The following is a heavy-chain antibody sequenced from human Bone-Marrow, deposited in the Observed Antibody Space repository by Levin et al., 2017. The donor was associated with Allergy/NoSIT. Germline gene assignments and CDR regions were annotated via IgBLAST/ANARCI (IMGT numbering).Heavy chain of an antibody. J-gene: IGHJ6*02. Sequence: PGGSLRLSCAASGFTFDDHDILWVRQAPGQGLEWVATISYNGGNKYYADSVKGRFTVSRDNFKNTLFLQMNGLRTDDTAVYYCAKPIFDFWSGYYYFGMDVWGHGTTVTVSS. D-gene: IGHD3-3*01. CDR3: AKPIFDFWSGYYYFGMDV. V-gene: IGHV3-30*18. CDR1: GFTFDDHD. CDR2: ISYNGGNK.